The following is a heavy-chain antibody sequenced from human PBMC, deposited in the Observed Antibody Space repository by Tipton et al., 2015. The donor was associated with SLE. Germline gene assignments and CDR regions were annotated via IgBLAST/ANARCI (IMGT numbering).Heavy chain of an antibody. CDR2: IHYRRNT. V-gene: IGHV4-61*08. CDR3: ARAEGSWDAFDI. Sequence: LRLSCTVSGDSISSGGYYWSWIRQHPGKGLEYIGYIHYRRNTNYNPSLKSRVTISVDTSKNQFSLKLSSVTAADTAVYYCARAEGSWDAFDIWGQGTMVTVSS. CDR1: GDSISSGGYY. D-gene: IGHD2-15*01. J-gene: IGHJ3*02.